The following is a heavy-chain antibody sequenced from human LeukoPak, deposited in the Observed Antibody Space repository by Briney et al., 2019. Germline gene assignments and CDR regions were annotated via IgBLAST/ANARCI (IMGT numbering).Heavy chain of an antibody. CDR1: GGSISSYY. CDR3: ARDYYAAFDI. D-gene: IGHD3-10*01. Sequence: SETLSLTCTVSGGSISSYYWSWIRQPAGKGLEWIGRIYSSGSINYSPSLKSRVTMPVDTSKNQFSLNLKLSSVTAADTAVYYCARDYYAAFDIWGQGTMVTVSS. CDR2: IYSSGSI. J-gene: IGHJ3*02. V-gene: IGHV4-4*07.